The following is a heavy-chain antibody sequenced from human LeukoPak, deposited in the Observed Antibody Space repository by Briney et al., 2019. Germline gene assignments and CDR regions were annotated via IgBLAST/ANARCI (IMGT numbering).Heavy chain of an antibody. Sequence: GGSLRLSCAASGFTFSSYWMSWVRQAPGKGLEWVANIKQDGSEKYYVDSVKGRLTISRDNAKNSLYLQMNSLRAEDTAVYYCARGGSSWYFPYFDYWGQGTLVTVSS. CDR2: IKQDGSEK. V-gene: IGHV3-7*01. J-gene: IGHJ4*02. CDR3: ARGGSSWYFPYFDY. D-gene: IGHD6-13*01. CDR1: GFTFSSYW.